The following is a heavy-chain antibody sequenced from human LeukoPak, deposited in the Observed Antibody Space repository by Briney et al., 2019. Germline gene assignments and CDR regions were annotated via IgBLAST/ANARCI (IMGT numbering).Heavy chain of an antibody. Sequence: PGVSLRLSCAASGFTFSSYWMHWVRHVPGRGLVWVSRINTDGSATSYADSVKGRFTIFRDNAQNTLYLQMNSLRVEDTGVYYCTMDLTGPFDDWGQGTLVTVSS. J-gene: IGHJ4*02. D-gene: IGHD3-9*01. CDR2: INTDGSAT. CDR3: TMDLTGPFDD. V-gene: IGHV3-74*01. CDR1: GFTFSSYW.